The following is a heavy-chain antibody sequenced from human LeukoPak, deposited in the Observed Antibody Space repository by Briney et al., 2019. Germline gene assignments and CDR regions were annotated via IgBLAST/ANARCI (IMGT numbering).Heavy chain of an antibody. D-gene: IGHD3-22*01. CDR2: INHSGST. V-gene: IGHV4-34*01. CDR3: ARGYLVGYYDSSGYYYYFDY. Sequence: SETLSLTCAVYGGSFSGYYWSWIRQPPGKELEWIGGINHSGSTNYNPSLKSRVTISVDTSKNQFSLKLSSVTAADTAVYYCARGYLVGYYDSSGYYYYFDYWGQGTLVTVSS. J-gene: IGHJ4*02. CDR1: GGSFSGYY.